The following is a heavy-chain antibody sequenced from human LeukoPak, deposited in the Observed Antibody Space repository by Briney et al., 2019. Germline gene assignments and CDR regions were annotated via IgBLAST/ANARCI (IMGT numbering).Heavy chain of an antibody. CDR3: ARGRQLLWFGTQGNYYYYMDV. D-gene: IGHD3-10*01. J-gene: IGHJ6*03. CDR2: INHSGST. CDR1: SGSFSGYY. V-gene: IGHV4-34*01. Sequence: SETLSLTCAVYSGSFSGYYWSWIRQPPGKGLEWIGEINHSGSTNYNPSLKSRVAISLDTSKNQFSLKLSSVTAADTAVYYCARGRQLLWFGTQGNYYYYMDVWGKGTTVTVSS.